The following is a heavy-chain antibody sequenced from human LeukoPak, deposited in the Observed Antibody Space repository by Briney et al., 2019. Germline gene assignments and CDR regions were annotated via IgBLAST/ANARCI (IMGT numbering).Heavy chain of an antibody. CDR3: AKAPYGDSPSQFDP. Sequence: GGSLRLSCAASGFTFSTYAMSWVRQAPGKGLEWVSAISGSGSSTYYADSVKGRFTISRDNSKNTLYLQMNSLRAEDTAVYYCAKAPYGDSPSQFDPWGQGTLVTVSS. CDR1: GFTFSTYA. D-gene: IGHD4-17*01. V-gene: IGHV3-23*01. CDR2: ISGSGSST. J-gene: IGHJ5*02.